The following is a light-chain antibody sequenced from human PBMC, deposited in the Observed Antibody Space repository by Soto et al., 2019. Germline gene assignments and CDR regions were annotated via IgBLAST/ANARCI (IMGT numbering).Light chain of an antibody. J-gene: IGLJ3*02. Sequence: QSALTQPASVSGSPGQSITISCTGTSSDVGGYNYVSWYQQHPGKAPKLIIYEVNNRPSGISNRFSGSKSGNTASLTISGLQDEDEADYYCFSYTSSNTRVFGGGTKLTVL. CDR2: EVN. V-gene: IGLV2-14*01. CDR3: FSYTSSNTRV. CDR1: SSDVGGYNY.